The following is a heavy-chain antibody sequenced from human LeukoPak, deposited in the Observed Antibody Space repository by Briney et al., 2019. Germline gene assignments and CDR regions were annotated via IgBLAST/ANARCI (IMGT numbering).Heavy chain of an antibody. CDR3: ARGTLPGGGFGESSITFDY. D-gene: IGHD3-10*01. CDR1: GGSISSGGYS. Sequence: PSQTLSLTCAVSGGSISSGGYSWSWIRQPPGKGLEWIGYIYHSGSTYYNPSLKSRVTISVDRSKNQFSLKLSSVTAADTAVYYCARGTLPGGGFGESSITFDYWGQGTLVTVSS. V-gene: IGHV4-30-2*01. CDR2: IYHSGST. J-gene: IGHJ4*02.